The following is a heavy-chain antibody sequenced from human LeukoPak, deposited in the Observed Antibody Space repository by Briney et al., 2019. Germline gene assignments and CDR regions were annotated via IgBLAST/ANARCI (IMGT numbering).Heavy chain of an antibody. Sequence: PGGSLRLSCAASGFTFSSYSMNWVRQAPRKGLEWVSSISSSSSYIYYADSVKGRFTISRDNAKNSLYLQMNSLRAEDTAVYYCARERDPRTWWPVDYWGQGTLVTVSS. D-gene: IGHD2-15*01. CDR1: GFTFSSYS. J-gene: IGHJ4*02. CDR3: ARERDPRTWWPVDY. V-gene: IGHV3-21*01. CDR2: ISSSSSYI.